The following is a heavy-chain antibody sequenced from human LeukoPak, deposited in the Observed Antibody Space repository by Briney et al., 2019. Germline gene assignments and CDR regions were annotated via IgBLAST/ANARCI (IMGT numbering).Heavy chain of an antibody. CDR2: IWYDGSNK. D-gene: IGHD6-19*01. CDR1: GFTFSSYG. V-gene: IGHV3-33*01. J-gene: IGHJ4*02. CDR3: AREGIWGYSSGSVPLYC. Sequence: PGGSLRLSCAASGFTFSSYGMHWVRQAPAKGLEWVAVIWYDGSNKYYADSVKGRFTISRDNSKNTLYLQMNSLRAEDAAVYYCAREGIWGYSSGSVPLYCRVQGTLVTVSS.